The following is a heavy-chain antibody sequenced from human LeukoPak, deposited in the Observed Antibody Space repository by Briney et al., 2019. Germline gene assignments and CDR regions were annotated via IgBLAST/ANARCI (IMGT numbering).Heavy chain of an antibody. J-gene: IGHJ5*02. D-gene: IGHD6-19*01. CDR2: IIPIFGTA. Sequence: SVKVSCKASGGTFSSYAISWVRQASGQGLEWMGGIIPIFGTANYAQKFQGRVTITADKSTSTAYMELSSLRSEDTAVYYCAQAVAQWLLPGRNNWFDPWGQGTLVTVSS. V-gene: IGHV1-69*06. CDR3: AQAVAQWLLPGRNNWFDP. CDR1: GGTFSSYA.